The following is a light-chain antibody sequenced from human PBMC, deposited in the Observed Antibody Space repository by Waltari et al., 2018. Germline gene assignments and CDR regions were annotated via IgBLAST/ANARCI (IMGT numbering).Light chain of an antibody. J-gene: IGLJ2*01. V-gene: IGLV1-40*01. CDR1: SSNIGAGFD. Sequence: QSVLTQPPSVSGAPGQRVTISCTGSSSNIGAGFDVHWYQQVPGTAPKLLIYGNNNRPSGVPDRFSGSKSGISASLAITGLQAEDEADYYCQSYDSSLNGRVFGGGTKLTVL. CDR2: GNN. CDR3: QSYDSSLNGRV.